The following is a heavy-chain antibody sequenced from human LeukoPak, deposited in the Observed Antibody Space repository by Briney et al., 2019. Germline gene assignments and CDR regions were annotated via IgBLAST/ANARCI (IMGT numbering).Heavy chain of an antibody. CDR2: IDNDGSDT. V-gene: IGHV3-74*01. D-gene: IGHD2-15*01. CDR1: GCTFNTYW. Sequence: GGSLRLSCAASGCTFNTYWLHWVRQAPGKGLVWVSRIDNDGSDTIYADSVKGRFTISRDNAKSTLYLQMNSLKAEDTAVYYCARGGYHHGFDIWGQGTMVTVSS. J-gene: IGHJ3*02. CDR3: ARGGYHHGFDI.